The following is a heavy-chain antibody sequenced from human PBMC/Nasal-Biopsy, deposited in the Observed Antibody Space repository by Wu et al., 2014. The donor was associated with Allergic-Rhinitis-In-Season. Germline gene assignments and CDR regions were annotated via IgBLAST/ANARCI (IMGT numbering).Heavy chain of an antibody. D-gene: IGHD6-13*01. CDR3: ARHIRSSGTFGFDH. CDR2: MFHSGST. Sequence: TLSLTCTVSGGSISSGGYYWSWIRQHPGKGLEWIGYMFHSGSTYYNPSLKSRVTISVDTSKNQFSLKLSSVTAADTAVYFCARHIRSSGTFGFDHWGPGNPGHRLL. CDR1: GGSISSGGYY. J-gene: IGHJ4*02. V-gene: IGHV4-31*03.